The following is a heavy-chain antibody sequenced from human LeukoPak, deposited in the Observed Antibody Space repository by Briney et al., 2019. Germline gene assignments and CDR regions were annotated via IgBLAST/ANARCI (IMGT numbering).Heavy chain of an antibody. CDR2: ISSSSSYI. Sequence: GGSLRLSCAASGFTFSSYAMSWVRQAPGKGLEWVSSISSSSSYIYYADSVKGRFTISRDNAKNSLYLQMNSLRAEDTAVYYCARDLSYDSRGTFDIWGQGTMVTVSS. CDR1: GFTFSSYA. D-gene: IGHD3-22*01. CDR3: ARDLSYDSRGTFDI. J-gene: IGHJ3*02. V-gene: IGHV3-21*01.